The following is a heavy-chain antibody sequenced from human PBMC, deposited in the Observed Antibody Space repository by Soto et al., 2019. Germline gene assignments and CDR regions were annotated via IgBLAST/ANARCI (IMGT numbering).Heavy chain of an antibody. V-gene: IGHV1-69*01. Sequence: QVQLVQSGAEVKKPGSSVKVSCKASGGTFSSYAISWVRQAPGQGLEWMGGIIPIFGTANYAQKFQGRVTITADEATSTAYMELSSLRAEDTAVYYCARSNADMVIGGYGMDVWGQGTTVTVSS. CDR3: ARSNADMVIGGYGMDV. CDR2: IIPIFGTA. CDR1: GGTFSSYA. J-gene: IGHJ6*02. D-gene: IGHD5-18*01.